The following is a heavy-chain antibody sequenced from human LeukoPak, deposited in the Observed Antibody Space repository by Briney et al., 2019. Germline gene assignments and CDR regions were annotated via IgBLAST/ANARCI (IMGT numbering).Heavy chain of an antibody. CDR3: ATRFLEWLYDDY. CDR2: IYHSGST. Sequence: PSETLSLTCTVSGGSISSGGYYWSWIRQPPGKGLEWIGYIYHSGSTYYNPSLKSRVTISVDRSKNQFSLKLSSVTAADTAVYYCATRFLEWLYDDYWGQGTLVTVSS. V-gene: IGHV4-30-2*01. D-gene: IGHD3-3*01. J-gene: IGHJ4*02. CDR1: GGSISSGGYY.